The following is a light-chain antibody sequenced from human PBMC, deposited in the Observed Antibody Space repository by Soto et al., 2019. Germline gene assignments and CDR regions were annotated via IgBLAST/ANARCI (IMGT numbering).Light chain of an antibody. V-gene: IGKV1-6*01. CDR3: LQDHSYPRT. CDR1: QGIRND. CDR2: AAS. J-gene: IGKJ1*01. Sequence: AIPMTQSPSSLSASVGDRVTITCRASQGIRNDLGWYQQKPGKAPKLLIYAASSLQSGVPSRFSGSGSGPYFTLTISSLQPQDSATYYCLQDHSYPRTFGQGTNVQIK.